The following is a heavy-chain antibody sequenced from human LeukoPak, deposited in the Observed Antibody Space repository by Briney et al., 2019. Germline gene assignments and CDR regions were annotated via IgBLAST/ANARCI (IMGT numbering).Heavy chain of an antibody. D-gene: IGHD4-23*01. CDR2: ISSSSSYI. CDR1: GFTFSSYS. CDR3: ARDSAVVTPGDY. J-gene: IGHJ4*02. Sequence: GGSLRLSCAASGFTFSSYSMNWVRQAPGKGLEWVSSISSSSSYIYYADSVKGRFTISRDNAKNSLYLQMNSLRAEDTAVYYCARDSAVVTPGDYWGQGPWSPSPQ. V-gene: IGHV3-21*01.